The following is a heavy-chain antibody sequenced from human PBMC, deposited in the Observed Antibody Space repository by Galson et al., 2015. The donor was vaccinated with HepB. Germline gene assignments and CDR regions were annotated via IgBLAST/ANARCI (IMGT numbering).Heavy chain of an antibody. CDR1: VGSFRGYY. Sequence: ETLSLTCTVSVGSFRGYYWGWIRQPPGKGLEWIGSIYFTGSPNYNPSLKSRVTISIDTPKNQFSLKLSSVTAADTAVYYCARDTSYYFDNWGQGSLVTVSS. CDR3: ARDTSYYFDN. D-gene: IGHD3-9*01. V-gene: IGHV4-59*01. J-gene: IGHJ4*02. CDR2: IYFTGSP.